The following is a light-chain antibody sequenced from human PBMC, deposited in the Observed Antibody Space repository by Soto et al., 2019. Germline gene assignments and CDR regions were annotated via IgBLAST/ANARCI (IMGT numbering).Light chain of an antibody. CDR3: QQYNNWPLRT. V-gene: IGKV3-15*01. CDR2: GAY. CDR1: QSVSSN. J-gene: IGKJ1*01. Sequence: EIVMTQSPAXXSXXXXEXXXLXXRASQSVSSNLAWYQQKPGQAPRLLIYGAYTRATGIPARFSGSGSGTEFTLTISSLQSEDFAVYYCQQYNNWPLRTFGQGTKVDIK.